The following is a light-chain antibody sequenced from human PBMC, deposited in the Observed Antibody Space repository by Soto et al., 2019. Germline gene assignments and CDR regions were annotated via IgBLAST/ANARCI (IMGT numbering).Light chain of an antibody. CDR3: SSYRSGGTFV. J-gene: IGLJ1*01. CDR2: VVS. CDR1: SSDVGGYNY. V-gene: IGLV2-14*01. Sequence: QSVLTQPASVSGSPGQSIAISCTGTSSDVGGYNYVSWHQQHPGKAPKVLISVVSNRPSGVSNRFSGSKSGNTASLTISGLQVEDEADYYCSSYRSGGTFVFGSGTKVTVL.